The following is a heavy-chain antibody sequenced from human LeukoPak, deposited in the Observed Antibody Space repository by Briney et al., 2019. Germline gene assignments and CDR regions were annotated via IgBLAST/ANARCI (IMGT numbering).Heavy chain of an antibody. CDR3: TTGPQRIAVVPAALGGAEYYMDV. Sequence: PGGSLRLSCSASGFTFSNAWMSWVRQAPGKGLEWVGRIKSKTDGGTTDYAAPVKGRFTISRDDSKNTLYLQMNSLKTEDTAVYYCTTGPQRIAVVPAALGGAEYYMDVWGKGTTVTVSS. D-gene: IGHD2-2*01. J-gene: IGHJ6*03. CDR1: GFTFSNAW. V-gene: IGHV3-15*01. CDR2: IKSKTDGGTT.